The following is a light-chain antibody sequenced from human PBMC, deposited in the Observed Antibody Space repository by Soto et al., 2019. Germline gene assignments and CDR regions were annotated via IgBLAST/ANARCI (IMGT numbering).Light chain of an antibody. CDR2: DAS. Sequence: EIVFTQSPATLSLSPGESVTLSCRTSQSVSTDFAWYQQKPGRAPRHLIYDASNRATGIPARFIGSGSGTDFTLTISSLEPEDFAVYYCQQRSNWPITFGQGTQLEIK. CDR1: QSVSTD. V-gene: IGKV3-11*01. J-gene: IGKJ5*01. CDR3: QQRSNWPIT.